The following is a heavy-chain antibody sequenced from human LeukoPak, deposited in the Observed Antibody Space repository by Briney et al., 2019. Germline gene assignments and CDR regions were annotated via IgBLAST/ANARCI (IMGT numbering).Heavy chain of an antibody. CDR1: GYTFTGYY. Sequence: ASVKVSCKASGYTFTGYYMHWVRQAPGQGLEWMGWINPNSGGTNYAQKFQGRVTMTRDTSISTAYMELSRLRSDDTAVYYCATTLGYCSSTSCYTPFGFWGQGTLVTVSP. V-gene: IGHV1-2*02. CDR2: INPNSGGT. J-gene: IGHJ4*02. D-gene: IGHD2-2*02. CDR3: ATTLGYCSSTSCYTPFGF.